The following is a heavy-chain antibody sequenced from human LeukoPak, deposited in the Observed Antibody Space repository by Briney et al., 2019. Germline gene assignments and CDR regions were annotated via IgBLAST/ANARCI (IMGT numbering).Heavy chain of an antibody. J-gene: IGHJ4*02. CDR2: IRYDGSNK. CDR3: AKDKGRGHQLLYTNFFDY. D-gene: IGHD2-2*02. Sequence: GGSLRLSCAASGFTFSSYGMHWVRQAPGKGLEWVAFIRYDGSNKYYADSVKGRFTISRDNSKNTLYLQMNSLRAEDTAVYYCAKDKGRGHQLLYTNFFDYWGQGTLVTVSS. CDR1: GFTFSSYG. V-gene: IGHV3-30*02.